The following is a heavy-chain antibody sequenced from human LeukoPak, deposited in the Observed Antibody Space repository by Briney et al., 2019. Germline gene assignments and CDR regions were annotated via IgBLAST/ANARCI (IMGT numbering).Heavy chain of an antibody. Sequence: PGGSLRLSCAASGFTFSSYEMNWVHQAPGKGLEWVSYISSSGSTIYYADSVKGRFTISRDNAKNSLYLQMNSLRAEDTAVYYCARDTSAWGSYYYYMDVWGKGTTVTISS. CDR3: ARDTSAWGSYYYYMDV. D-gene: IGHD6-19*01. CDR2: ISSSGSTI. J-gene: IGHJ6*03. V-gene: IGHV3-48*03. CDR1: GFTFSSYE.